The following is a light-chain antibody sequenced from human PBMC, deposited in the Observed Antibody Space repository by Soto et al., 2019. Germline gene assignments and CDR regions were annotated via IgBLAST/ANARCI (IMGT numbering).Light chain of an antibody. Sequence: EIVMTQSPATLSVSPGDRATLSCRASQSVSSNYVAWYQQKPGQAPRLLTHGSSSRATGIPDRFSGRGFGTDFTLVISRLEPEDFAVYYCQQYGSSPFTFGQGTKLEIK. CDR2: GSS. CDR1: QSVSSNY. CDR3: QQYGSSPFT. V-gene: IGKV3-20*01. J-gene: IGKJ2*01.